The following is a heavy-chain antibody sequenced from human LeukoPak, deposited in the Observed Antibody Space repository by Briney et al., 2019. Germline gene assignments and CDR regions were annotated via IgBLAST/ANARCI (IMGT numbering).Heavy chain of an antibody. CDR2: IYASGTT. J-gene: IGHJ6*03. Sequence: PSETLSLTCTVSGGSISSYYWSWIRQPAGKGLEWIGRIYASGTTNCNPSLKSRVTISEDKSKNQFSLKLTSVTAADTAVYYCARDSPYYYYYYMDVWGKGTTVTVSS. V-gene: IGHV4-4*07. CDR3: ARDSPYYYYYYMDV. CDR1: GGSISSYY.